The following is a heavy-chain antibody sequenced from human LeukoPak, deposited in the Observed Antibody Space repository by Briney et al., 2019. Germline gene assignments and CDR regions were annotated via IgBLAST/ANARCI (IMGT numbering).Heavy chain of an antibody. CDR2: IYSGGST. Sequence: GGSLRLSCAAPGFTVSSNYMSWVRQAPGKGLEWVSVIYSGGSTYYADSVKGRFTISRDNSKNTLYLQMNSLRAEDTAVYYCARDLNYGDYLDYWGQGTLVTVSS. CDR1: GFTVSSNY. V-gene: IGHV3-66*02. J-gene: IGHJ4*02. D-gene: IGHD4-17*01. CDR3: ARDLNYGDYLDY.